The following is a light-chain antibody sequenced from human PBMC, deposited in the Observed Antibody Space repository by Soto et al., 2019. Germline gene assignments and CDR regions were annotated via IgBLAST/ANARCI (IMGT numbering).Light chain of an antibody. CDR2: DVS. V-gene: IGLV2-14*01. J-gene: IGLJ2*01. CDR3: SSYTSSSTVV. CDR1: SSDAGGYNY. Sequence: QSALTQPASVSGSPGQSITISCTGTSSDAGGYNYVSWYQQHPGKAPKLMMYDVSNRPSGVSNSFSGSKSGNTASLTISGLQAEDEADYYCSSYTSSSTVVFGGGTKLTVL.